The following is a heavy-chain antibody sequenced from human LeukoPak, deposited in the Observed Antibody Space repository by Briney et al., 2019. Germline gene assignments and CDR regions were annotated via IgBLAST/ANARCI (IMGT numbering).Heavy chain of an antibody. D-gene: IGHD2-21*01. CDR3: VREAKMTNIL. CDR1: GFTFSDYY. J-gene: IGHJ4*02. V-gene: IGHV3-11*01. CDR2: ISRSSGTI. Sequence: NPGGSLRLSCAASGFTFSDYYMTWIRQAPGKGLEWVSHISRSSGTIYYADSVQGRFTVSRDNGKKSLYLQMSYLRAEDTVVYYCVREAKMTNILWGQGTLVTVSS.